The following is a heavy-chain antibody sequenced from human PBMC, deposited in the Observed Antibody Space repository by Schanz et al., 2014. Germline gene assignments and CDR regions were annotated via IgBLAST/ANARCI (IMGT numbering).Heavy chain of an antibody. V-gene: IGHV1-18*01. D-gene: IGHD1-26*01. Sequence: QVQLVQSGAEVKKPGASVKVSCKASGYTFISYGIKWVRQAPGQGLEWMEWISPYNGNTNYAQKLQGRVTLTTDTSTNTTCMKLKNLGSDDSAVYYGARAERVREIDAWGQGTTVTVSS. CDR3: ARAERVREIDA. CDR2: ISPYNGNT. CDR1: GYTFISYG. J-gene: IGHJ6*02.